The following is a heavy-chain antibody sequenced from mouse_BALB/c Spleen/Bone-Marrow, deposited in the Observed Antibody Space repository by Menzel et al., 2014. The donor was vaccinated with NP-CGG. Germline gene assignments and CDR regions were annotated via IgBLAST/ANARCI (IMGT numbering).Heavy chain of an antibody. D-gene: IGHD2-1*01. J-gene: IGHJ2*01. V-gene: IGHV5-6-3*01. Sequence: EVKLMESGGGLVQPGGSLKLSCAASGFTFSSYGMSWVRQTPDKRLELVATINSNGGSTNYPDSVKGRFTISRDTAKNTLYLQMSSLKSEETAMYYCVRGNYGNYVDYFDFWGQGTTPTVSS. CDR2: INSNGGST. CDR3: VRGNYGNYVDYFDF. CDR1: GFTFSSYG.